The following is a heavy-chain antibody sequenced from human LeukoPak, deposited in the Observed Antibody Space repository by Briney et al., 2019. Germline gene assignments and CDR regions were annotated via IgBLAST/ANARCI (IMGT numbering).Heavy chain of an antibody. CDR2: IHPNSGGT. Sequence: ASVKVSCKASGGTFTSYAISWVRQAPGQGLEWMGCIHPNSGGTNYAQKFQGRVPMTRDTSISTAYMELSRLRSDDTAVYYCARESLLWFGELSSTFDLWGRGTLVTVSS. V-gene: IGHV1-2*02. J-gene: IGHJ2*01. CDR1: GGTFTSYA. CDR3: ARESLLWFGELSSTFDL. D-gene: IGHD3-10*01.